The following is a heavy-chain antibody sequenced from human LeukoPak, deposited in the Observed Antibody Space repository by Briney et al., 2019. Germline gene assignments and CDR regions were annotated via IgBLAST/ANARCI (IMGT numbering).Heavy chain of an antibody. CDR2: ISSSGSTI. Sequence: PGGSLRLSCAASGFTFSDYYVSWIRQAPGKGLEWVSYISSSGSTIYYADSVKGRFTISRDNAKNSLYLQMNSLRAEDTAVYYCARDMAKIASYDILTGPLDYWGQGTLVTVSS. V-gene: IGHV3-11*01. D-gene: IGHD3-9*01. CDR1: GFTFSDYY. J-gene: IGHJ4*02. CDR3: ARDMAKIASYDILTGPLDY.